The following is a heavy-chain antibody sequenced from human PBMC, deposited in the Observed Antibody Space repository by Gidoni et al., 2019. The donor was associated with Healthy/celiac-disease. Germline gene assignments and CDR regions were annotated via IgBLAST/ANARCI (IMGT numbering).Heavy chain of an antibody. CDR1: GDSVSSNSAA. J-gene: IGHJ4*02. CDR2: TYYKSKWYN. CDR3: ARAGVGIAAAGWDFDY. D-gene: IGHD6-13*01. Sequence: QLQLQQSGPGLVQPSQTLSLTCAISGDSVSSNSAAWNWIRQSPSRGLEWLGRTYYKSKWYNDYAVAVKSRITVNPDTSKNQFSLQLNSVTPEDTAVYYCARAGVGIAAAGWDFDYWGQGTLVTVSS. V-gene: IGHV6-1*01.